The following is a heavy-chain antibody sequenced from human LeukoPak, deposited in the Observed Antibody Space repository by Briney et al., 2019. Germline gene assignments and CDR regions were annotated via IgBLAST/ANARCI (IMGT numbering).Heavy chain of an antibody. CDR1: GLIFSSYW. J-gene: IGHJ6*02. CDR3: ARGHYGMEV. CDR2: IKRDGSEK. Sequence: GGSLRLFCAASGLIFSSYWMSWVRQATGKGLEWVANIKRDGSEKYYVDAVKGRFTISRDNAENSLYLQMNSLRDEDTALYYCARGHYGMEVWGQGTTVTVSS. V-gene: IGHV3-7*01.